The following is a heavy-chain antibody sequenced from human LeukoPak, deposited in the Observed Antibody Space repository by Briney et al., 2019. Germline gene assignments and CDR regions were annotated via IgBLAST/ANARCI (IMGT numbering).Heavy chain of an antibody. CDR1: GFTFTNYA. Sequence: PGGSLRLSCAASGFTFTNYAMSWVRQAPGKGLEWVANIKQDGSEKYYVDSVKGRFTISRDNAKNSLYLQMNSLRAEDTAVYYCARGGLGYCSGGSCHRGAFDIWGQGTMVTVSS. J-gene: IGHJ3*02. CDR2: IKQDGSEK. CDR3: ARGGLGYCSGGSCHRGAFDI. V-gene: IGHV3-7*01. D-gene: IGHD2-15*01.